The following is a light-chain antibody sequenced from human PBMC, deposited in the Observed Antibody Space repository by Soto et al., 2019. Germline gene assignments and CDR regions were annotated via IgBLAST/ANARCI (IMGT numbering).Light chain of an antibody. V-gene: IGLV2-14*01. Sequence: QSALTQPASVSGSPGQSITISCTGTSSDVGGYNYVSWYQQHPGKAPKLMIYEVSNRPSGVSNRFSGSKSGNTASLTISGLQAEDEADYYCSSYTSSSTPNVFXTGTKVTVL. CDR3: SSYTSSSTPNV. CDR2: EVS. CDR1: SSDVGGYNY. J-gene: IGLJ1*01.